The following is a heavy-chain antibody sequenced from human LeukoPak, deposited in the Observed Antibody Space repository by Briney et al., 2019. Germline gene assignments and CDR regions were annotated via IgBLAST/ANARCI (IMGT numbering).Heavy chain of an antibody. V-gene: IGHV3-23*01. Sequence: GGALRLSRAASGYTLRSYDMTCVPHAPGKGLEWVSSIRASGIETFYADSVKGRFTISRDNSNYALYLQMNTLRVEDTAVYYCVRGLRRPDYWGQGTLVTVSS. CDR3: VRGLRRPDY. D-gene: IGHD5-12*01. CDR1: GYTLRSYD. CDR2: IRASGIET. J-gene: IGHJ4*02.